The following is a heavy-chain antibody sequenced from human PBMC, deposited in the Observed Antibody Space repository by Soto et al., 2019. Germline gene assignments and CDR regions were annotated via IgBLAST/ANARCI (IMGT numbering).Heavy chain of an antibody. CDR2: INHSGST. CDR1: GGSFSGYY. J-gene: IGHJ6*02. V-gene: IGHV4-34*01. Sequence: QVQLQQWGAGLLKPSETLSLTCAVYGGSFSGYYWSWIRQPPGKGLEWIGEINHSGSTNYNPSLKSRVTLSVDTSKNQFSLKLSSVTAADTAVYYCARGGRDYVWGSYRLPQYYYYYGMDVWGQGTTVTVSS. D-gene: IGHD3-16*02. CDR3: ARGGRDYVWGSYRLPQYYYYYGMDV.